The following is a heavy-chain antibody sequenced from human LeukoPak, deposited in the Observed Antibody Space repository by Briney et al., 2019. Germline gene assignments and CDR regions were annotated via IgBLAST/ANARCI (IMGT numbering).Heavy chain of an antibody. V-gene: IGHV3-30*03. D-gene: IGHD3-22*01. CDR1: GFTFSSYG. CDR3: ASFVGGYDSSGYYSHFDY. J-gene: IGHJ4*02. CDR2: LSYDGSNK. Sequence: GGSLRLSCAACGFTFSSYGMHWVRQAPGKGLEWVAVLSYDGSNKYYAYSVKGRFTISRDNSKNTLYLQMNSLRAEDTAVYYCASFVGGYDSSGYYSHFDYWGQGTLVTVSS.